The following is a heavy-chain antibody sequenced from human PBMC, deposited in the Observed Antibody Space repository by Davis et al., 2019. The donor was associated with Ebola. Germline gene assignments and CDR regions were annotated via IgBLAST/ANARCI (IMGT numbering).Heavy chain of an antibody. CDR2: IYYSGST. Sequence: PSETLSLTCAVYGGSFSGYYWSWIRQPPGKGLEWIGSIYYSGSTYYNPSLKSRVTISVDTSKNQFSLKLSSVTAADTAVYYCARLGDYSNYWYFDLWGRGTLVTVSS. J-gene: IGHJ2*01. D-gene: IGHD4-11*01. V-gene: IGHV4-34*01. CDR3: ARLGDYSNYWYFDL. CDR1: GGSFSGYY.